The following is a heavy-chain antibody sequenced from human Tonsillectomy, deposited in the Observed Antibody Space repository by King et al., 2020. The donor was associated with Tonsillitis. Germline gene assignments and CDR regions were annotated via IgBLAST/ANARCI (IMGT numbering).Heavy chain of an antibody. J-gene: IGHJ4*02. D-gene: IGHD5-12*01. CDR1: GFTFSSYA. CDR3: ARDLGYDYRENPIFYY. V-gene: IGHV3-30*04. CDR2: ISYDGSNK. Sequence: QLVQSGGGVVQPGRSLRLSCAASGFTFSSYAMHWVRQAPGKGLEWVAVISYDGSNKYYADSVKGRFTISRDNSKNTLYLQMNSLRAEDTAVYYCARDLGYDYRENPIFYYWGQGTLVTVSS.